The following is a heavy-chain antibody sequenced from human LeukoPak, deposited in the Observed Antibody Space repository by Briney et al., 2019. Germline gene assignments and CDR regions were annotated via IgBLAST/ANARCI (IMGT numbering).Heavy chain of an antibody. V-gene: IGHV3-15*04. CDR3: NTDARIAGANNLDF. CDR1: GFPFTNAW. J-gene: IGHJ4*02. D-gene: IGHD1-26*01. Sequence: GGSLRLSCAASGFPFTNAWLSWVRQAPGKGLEWLGRIESKIDGGRTDYGAPVKGRFTISRDDSTHTLYLQMSGLKIEDTAVYYCNTDARIAGANNLDFWGQGTLVTVSS. CDR2: IESKIDGGRT.